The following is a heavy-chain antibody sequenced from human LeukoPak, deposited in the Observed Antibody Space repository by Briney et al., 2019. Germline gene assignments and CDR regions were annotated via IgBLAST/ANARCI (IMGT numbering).Heavy chain of an antibody. CDR3: AKEGIGYCSSTSCYCFDY. V-gene: IGHV3-30*02. D-gene: IGHD2-2*01. Sequence: GGSLRLSCAASGFTFSSYGMHWVRQAPGKGLEWVAFIRYDGSNKYYADSVKGRFTISRDNSKNTLYLQMNSLRAEDTAVYYCAKEGIGYCSSTSCYCFDYWGREPWSPSPQ. CDR2: IRYDGSNK. J-gene: IGHJ4*02. CDR1: GFTFSSYG.